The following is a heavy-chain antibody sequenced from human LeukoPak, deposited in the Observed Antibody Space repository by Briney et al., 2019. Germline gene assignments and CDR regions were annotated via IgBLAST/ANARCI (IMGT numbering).Heavy chain of an antibody. J-gene: IGHJ4*02. CDR2: ISSSGSTI. V-gene: IGHV3-11*01. Sequence: PGGSLRLSCAASGFTFSDYYMSWIRQAPGKGLEWVSYISSSGSTIYYADSVKGRFTISRDNAKNSLYLQMNSLRAEDTAAYYCARDRLGYDSSGYLSHWGQGTLVTVSS. CDR1: GFTFSDYY. CDR3: ARDRLGYDSSGYLSH. D-gene: IGHD3-22*01.